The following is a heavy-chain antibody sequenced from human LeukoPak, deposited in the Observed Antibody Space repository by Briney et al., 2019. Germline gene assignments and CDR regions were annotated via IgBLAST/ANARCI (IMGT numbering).Heavy chain of an antibody. CDR2: ISGSGSGT. Sequence: GGSLRLSCAASGFIFSRYSMSWVRQAPGKGLEWVSAISGSGSGTYYAGSVKGRFTISRDNSKDTLDLQMNSLRAEDTAVYYCAKDPFSSDGYGSFDYWGQGTLVTVSS. CDR1: GFIFSRYS. J-gene: IGHJ4*02. CDR3: AKDPFSSDGYGSFDY. V-gene: IGHV3-23*01. D-gene: IGHD6-13*01.